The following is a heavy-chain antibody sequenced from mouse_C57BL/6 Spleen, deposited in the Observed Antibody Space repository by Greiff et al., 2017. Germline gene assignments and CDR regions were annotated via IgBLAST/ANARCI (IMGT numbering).Heavy chain of an antibody. Sequence: EVQLQQSGPELVKPGASVKMSCKASGYTFTDYNMHWVKQSHGKSLEWIGYINPNNGGHSYNQKLKGKATLTVNKSSSTAYMELRSLTSEDSAVYYCARGSNRFDYWGQGTTLTVSS. V-gene: IGHV1-22*01. J-gene: IGHJ2*01. CDR2: INPNNGGH. D-gene: IGHD1-1*01. CDR3: ARGSNRFDY. CDR1: GYTFTDYN.